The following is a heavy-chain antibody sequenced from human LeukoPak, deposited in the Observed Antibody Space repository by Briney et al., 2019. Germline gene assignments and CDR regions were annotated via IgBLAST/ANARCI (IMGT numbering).Heavy chain of an antibody. J-gene: IGHJ4*02. Sequence: ASVKVSCKASGYTFTSYYMHWVRQAPGQGLEWMGIINPSGGSTSYAQKFQGRVTMTRDTSTSTVYMELSSLRSEDTAVYYCARHGRGGSYFLNPPPIFDYWGQGTLVTVSS. D-gene: IGHD1-26*01. CDR3: ARHGRGGSYFLNPPPIFDY. V-gene: IGHV1-46*01. CDR1: GYTFTSYY. CDR2: INPSGGST.